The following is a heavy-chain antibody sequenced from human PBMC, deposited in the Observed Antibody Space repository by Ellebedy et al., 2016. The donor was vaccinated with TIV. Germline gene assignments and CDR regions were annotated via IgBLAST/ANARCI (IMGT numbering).Heavy chain of an antibody. CDR3: ARGSGWYDPFDL. D-gene: IGHD6-19*01. CDR1: GGSISSGGNY. Sequence: MPSETLSLTCTVSGGSISSGGNYWTWLRQHPGKGLEWIGSIYYSGSTYNNPSLSSRVTMSVDTSKNQFPLNLTSATAAETAMYYCARGSGWYDPFDLWGQGTLVTVSS. V-gene: IGHV4-31*03. CDR2: IYYSGST. J-gene: IGHJ4*02.